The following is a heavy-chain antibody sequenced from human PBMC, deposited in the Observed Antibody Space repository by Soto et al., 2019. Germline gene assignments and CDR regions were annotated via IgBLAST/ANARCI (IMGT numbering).Heavy chain of an antibody. Sequence: ASVKVSWKASGYTFTSYYMHWVRQAPGQGLEWMGIINPSDGSTSYAQKFQGRVTMTRDTSTSTVYMELSSLRSEDTAVYYCAIVINYNDISGYQAFEHWGQGNLGTVS. V-gene: IGHV1-46*01. J-gene: IGHJ4*02. CDR2: INPSDGST. D-gene: IGHD3-22*01. CDR1: GYTFTSYY. CDR3: AIVINYNDISGYQAFEH.